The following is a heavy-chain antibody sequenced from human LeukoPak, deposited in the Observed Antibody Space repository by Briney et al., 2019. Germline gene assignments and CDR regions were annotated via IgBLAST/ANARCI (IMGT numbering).Heavy chain of an antibody. V-gene: IGHV3-30*03. Sequence: GGSLRLSCAASGFTFSSYGMHWVRQAPGKGLEWVAVISYDGSNKYYADSVKGRFTISRDNSKNTLYLQMNSLRAEDTAVYYCARDSSTYYYDSSGYYSYWGQGTLVTVSS. D-gene: IGHD3-22*01. CDR1: GFTFSSYG. J-gene: IGHJ4*02. CDR2: ISYDGSNK. CDR3: ARDSSTYYYDSSGYYSY.